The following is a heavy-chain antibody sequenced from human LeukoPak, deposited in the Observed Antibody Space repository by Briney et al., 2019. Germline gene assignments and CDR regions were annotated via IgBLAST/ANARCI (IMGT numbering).Heavy chain of an antibody. CDR3: ARVSFGAFDY. J-gene: IGHJ4*02. V-gene: IGHV3-21*01. D-gene: IGHD3-10*01. CDR1: GFTFSSYS. Sequence: PGGSLRLSCAASGFTFSSYSMNWVRQAPGKGLEWVSSISSSSSYVYYADSVKGRFTISRDNAKNSLYLQMNSLRAEDTAVYYCARVSFGAFDYWGQGTLVTVSS. CDR2: ISSSSSYV.